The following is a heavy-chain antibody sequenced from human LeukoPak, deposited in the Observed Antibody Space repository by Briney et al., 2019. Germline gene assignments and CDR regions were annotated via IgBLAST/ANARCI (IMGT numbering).Heavy chain of an antibody. Sequence: GGSLRLSCAASGLTFSDYHMSWIRQAPGKGLEWVSHISDNGRTKYCANSVQGRFTVSRDNAKNSLYLQMNSLRADDTAVYYCATVHFGYFTFWGQGTLVPVSS. D-gene: IGHD3-3*01. V-gene: IGHV3-11*01. J-gene: IGHJ4*02. CDR1: GLTFSDYH. CDR3: ATVHFGYFTF. CDR2: ISDNGRTK.